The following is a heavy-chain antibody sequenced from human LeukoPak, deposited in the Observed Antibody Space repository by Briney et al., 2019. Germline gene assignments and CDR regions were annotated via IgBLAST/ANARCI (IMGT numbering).Heavy chain of an antibody. V-gene: IGHV3-30*18. Sequence: GGSLRLSCAASGFTFSSYGMHWVRQAPGKGLEWVAVISYDGSNKYYADSVKGRFTISRDNSKNTLYLQMNSLRAEDTAVYYCAKDHRIAAAGPFQYWGQGTLVTVSS. CDR1: GFTFSSYG. CDR3: AKDHRIAAAGPFQY. CDR2: ISYDGSNK. J-gene: IGHJ4*02. D-gene: IGHD6-13*01.